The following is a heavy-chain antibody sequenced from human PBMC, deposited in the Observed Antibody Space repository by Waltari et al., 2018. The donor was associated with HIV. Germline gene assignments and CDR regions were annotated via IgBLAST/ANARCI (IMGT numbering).Heavy chain of an antibody. CDR2: IYTSGST. CDR3: ARGLRLGELSLYKYAFDI. Sequence: QVQLEESGPGLVKPSETLSLTCTVSGGSISSYYWSWIRLPAGKGLEWIGRIYTSGSTNSTPSPESRATLSVDPAMNQCSLKLSSWTAADTSVYYCARGLRLGELSLYKYAFDIWGQGTMVTFSS. CDR1: GGSISSYY. D-gene: IGHD3-16*02. J-gene: IGHJ3*02. V-gene: IGHV4-4*07.